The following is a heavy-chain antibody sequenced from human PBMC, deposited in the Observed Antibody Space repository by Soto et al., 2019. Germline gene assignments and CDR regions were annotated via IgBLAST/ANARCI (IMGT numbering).Heavy chain of an antibody. CDR1: GGSICRSNQY. CDR3: ARLPQALYQQNWFDP. Sequence: SETLSLTCSVSGGSICRSNQYWGWIRQPPGKGLEWIGTFYYGGNSFYNPSLRSRVTISENTSKNQFSLQLNFVTAADTAVYYCARLPQALYQQNWFDPWGQGTLVTVSS. CDR2: FYYGGNS. J-gene: IGHJ5*02. V-gene: IGHV4-39*01. D-gene: IGHD2-2*01.